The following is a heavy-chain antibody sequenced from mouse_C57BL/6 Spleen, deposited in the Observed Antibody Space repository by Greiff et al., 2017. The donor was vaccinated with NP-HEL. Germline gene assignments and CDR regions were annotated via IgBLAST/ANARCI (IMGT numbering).Heavy chain of an antibody. CDR3: ARSRDYDYDGYFDV. V-gene: IGHV1-82*01. Sequence: QVQLQQSGPELVKPGASVKISCKASGYAFSSSWMNWVKQRPGKGLEWIGRIYPGDGDTNYNGKFKGKATLTADKSSSTAYMQLSSLTSEDSAVYFCARSRDYDYDGYFDVWGTGTTVTVSS. J-gene: IGHJ1*03. CDR2: IYPGDGDT. CDR1: GYAFSSSW. D-gene: IGHD2-4*01.